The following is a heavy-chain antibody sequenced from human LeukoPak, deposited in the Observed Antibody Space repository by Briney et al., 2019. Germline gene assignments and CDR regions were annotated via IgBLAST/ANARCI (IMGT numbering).Heavy chain of an antibody. Sequence: SETLSLTCTVSGGSISNKYWSWIRQPPGKGLEWIGYIYYSGSTNYNPSLKSRVTILVDTSKNQFSLKLSSVTAADTAVYYCARDRLLRYFDWLLFTAGGFDYWGQGTLVTVSS. D-gene: IGHD3-9*01. CDR1: GGSISNKY. CDR2: IYYSGST. V-gene: IGHV4-59*12. J-gene: IGHJ4*02. CDR3: ARDRLLRYFDWLLFTAGGFDY.